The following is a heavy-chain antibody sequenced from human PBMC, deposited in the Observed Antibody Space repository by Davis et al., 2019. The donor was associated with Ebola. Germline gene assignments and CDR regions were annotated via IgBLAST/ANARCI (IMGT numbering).Heavy chain of an antibody. CDR2: IYYSGST. D-gene: IGHD3-22*01. J-gene: IGHJ4*02. Sequence: MPSETLSLTCTVSGGSISSYYWSWTRQPPGKGLEWIGYIYYSGSTNYNPSLRSRVTISVDTSKNQFSLKLSSVTAADTAVYYCARDRSYDSSGYYDYWGQGTLVTVSS. CDR1: GGSISSYY. V-gene: IGHV4-59*01. CDR3: ARDRSYDSSGYYDY.